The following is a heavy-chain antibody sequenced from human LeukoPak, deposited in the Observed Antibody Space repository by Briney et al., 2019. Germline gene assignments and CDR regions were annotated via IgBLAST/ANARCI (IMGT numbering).Heavy chain of an antibody. CDR3: ARADGYYDILTGYYLVAEYFQH. D-gene: IGHD3-9*01. V-gene: IGHV1-2*02. Sequence: ASVKVSCKASVYTFTGYYMHWVRQAPGQGLEWMGWIHPNSGGTNYAQKFQGRVTMTRDTSISTAYMELSRLRSDDTAVYYCARADGYYDILTGYYLVAEYFQHWGQGTLVTVSS. CDR2: IHPNSGGT. CDR1: VYTFTGYY. J-gene: IGHJ1*01.